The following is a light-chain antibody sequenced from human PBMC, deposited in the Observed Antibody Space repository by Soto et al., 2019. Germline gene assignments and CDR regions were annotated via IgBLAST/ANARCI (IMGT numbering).Light chain of an antibody. CDR2: AVS. Sequence: SVLAQPASVPGSPGKSITNTGTGASSDVGLYDYVSWYQQHPGKAPQLMIYAVSNRPSGVSTLFSASKSGNTASLFISGLQAEDEADYYCSSYTSDSSYVFGSGTKVIVL. CDR1: SSDVGLYDY. J-gene: IGLJ1*01. V-gene: IGLV2-14*01. CDR3: SSYTSDSSYV.